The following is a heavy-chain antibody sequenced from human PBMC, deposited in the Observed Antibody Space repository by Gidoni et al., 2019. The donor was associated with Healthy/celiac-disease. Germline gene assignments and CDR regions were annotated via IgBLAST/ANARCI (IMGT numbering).Heavy chain of an antibody. CDR2: IKQDGSEK. V-gene: IGHV3-7*03. CDR1: GFTFRRYW. Sequence: EVQLVESGGGLVQPGGSLRLSCAASGFTFRRYWMSWVRQAPGKGLEWVANIKQDGSEKYYVDSVKGRFTITRDNAKNSLYLQMNSLRAEDTAVYYCARDSIGCGGDCAFDYWGQGTLVTVSS. J-gene: IGHJ4*02. CDR3: ARDSIGCGGDCAFDY. D-gene: IGHD2-21*01.